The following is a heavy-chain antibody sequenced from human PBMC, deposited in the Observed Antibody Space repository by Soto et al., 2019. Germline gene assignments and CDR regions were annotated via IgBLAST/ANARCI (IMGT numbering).Heavy chain of an antibody. V-gene: IGHV1-18*04. Sequence: ASGKVSCKASGYTFTSYGISWVRRAPGQGLEWMGWISAYNGNTNYAQKLQGRVTMTTDTSTSTAYMELRSLRSDDTAVYYCAREGQWLVNYYFDYWGQGTLVPVSS. CDR2: ISAYNGNT. CDR1: GYTFTSYG. CDR3: AREGQWLVNYYFDY. J-gene: IGHJ4*02. D-gene: IGHD6-19*01.